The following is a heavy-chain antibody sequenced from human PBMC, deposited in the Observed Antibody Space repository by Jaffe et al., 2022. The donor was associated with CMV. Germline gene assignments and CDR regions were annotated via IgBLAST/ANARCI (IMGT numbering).Heavy chain of an antibody. CDR3: ARRGGGIAVAGTDY. CDR1: GGSFSGYY. Sequence: QVQLQQWGAGLLKPSETLSLTCAVYGGSFSGYYWSWIRQPPGKGLEWIGEINHSGSTNYNPSLKSRVTISVDTSKNQFSLKLSSVTAADTAVYYCARRGGGIAVAGTDYWGQGTLVTVSS. CDR2: INHSGST. J-gene: IGHJ4*02. D-gene: IGHD6-19*01. V-gene: IGHV4-34*01.